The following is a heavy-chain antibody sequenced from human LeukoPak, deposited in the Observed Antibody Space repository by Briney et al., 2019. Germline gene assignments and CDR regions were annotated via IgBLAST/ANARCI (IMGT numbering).Heavy chain of an antibody. CDR1: GFTRSSYE. Sequence: GGSLRLSCAASGFTRSSYEMNWVRLAPGKGLEWISYISRTGNSIYYADSVKGRFTISRDNAKNSLYLQMNSLRDEDTAVYYCARYQHYYYGMDVWGQGTTVTVSS. D-gene: IGHD2-2*01. CDR3: ARYQHYYYGMDV. CDR2: ISRTGNSI. V-gene: IGHV3-48*03. J-gene: IGHJ6*02.